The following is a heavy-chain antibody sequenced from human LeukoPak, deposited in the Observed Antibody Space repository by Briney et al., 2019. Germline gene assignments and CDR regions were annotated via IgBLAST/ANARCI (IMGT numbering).Heavy chain of an antibody. Sequence: PSETLSLTCAVSGGSISSSNWWSWVRQPPGKGLEWIGEIYHSGSTNYNPSLKSRVTISVDKSKNQFSLKLSSVTAADTAVYYCASVGELSTPVYGDYEVRPPYYYYYMDVWGKGTTVTVSS. CDR1: GGSISSSNW. V-gene: IGHV4-4*02. D-gene: IGHD4-17*01. CDR3: ASVGELSTPVYGDYEVRPPYYYYYMDV. J-gene: IGHJ6*03. CDR2: IYHSGST.